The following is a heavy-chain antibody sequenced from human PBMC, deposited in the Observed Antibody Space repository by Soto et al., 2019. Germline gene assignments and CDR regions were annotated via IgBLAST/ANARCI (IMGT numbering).Heavy chain of an antibody. CDR3: AKDPRQLWLGDNWFDP. D-gene: IGHD5-18*01. J-gene: IGHJ5*02. V-gene: IGHV3-30*18. CDR2: ISYDGSNK. Sequence: QVQLVESGGGVVQPGRCLRLCCAASGFTFSSYGMPWVRQAPGKGLEWVAVISYDGSNKYYADSVKGRFTISRDNSKNTLYLQMNSLRAEDTAVYYCAKDPRQLWLGDNWFDPWGQGTLVTVSS. CDR1: GFTFSSYG.